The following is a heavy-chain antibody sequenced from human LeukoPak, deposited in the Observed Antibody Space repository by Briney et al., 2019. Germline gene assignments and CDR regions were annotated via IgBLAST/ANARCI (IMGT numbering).Heavy chain of an antibody. V-gene: IGHV3-30*02. J-gene: IGHJ3*02. Sequence: GGSLRLSCATSGFTFSSYAMHWVRQAPGKGLEWVAFIRYDGSNKYYAYSVKRRFTISRYNSKNTLYLQMDSLRAEDTAVYYCAKALDTSGYYPADAFDIWGQGTMVTVSS. CDR1: GFTFSSYA. CDR2: IRYDGSNK. D-gene: IGHD3-22*01. CDR3: AKALDTSGYYPADAFDI.